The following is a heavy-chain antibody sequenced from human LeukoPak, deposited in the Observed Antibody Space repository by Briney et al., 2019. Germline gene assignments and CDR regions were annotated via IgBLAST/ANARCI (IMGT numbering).Heavy chain of an antibody. Sequence: PSETLSLTCTVSGGSISSSSYYWGRIRQPPGKGLEWIGSIYYSGSTYYNPSLKSRVTISVDTSKNQFSLKLSSVTAADTAVYYCVRVRSGSGWYYFDYWGQGTLVTVSS. CDR2: IYYSGST. J-gene: IGHJ4*02. CDR1: GGSISSSSYY. CDR3: VRVRSGSGWYYFDY. V-gene: IGHV4-39*01. D-gene: IGHD6-19*01.